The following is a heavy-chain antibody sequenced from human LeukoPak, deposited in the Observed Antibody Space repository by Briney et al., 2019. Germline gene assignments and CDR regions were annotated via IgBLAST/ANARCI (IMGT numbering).Heavy chain of an antibody. J-gene: IGHJ3*02. Sequence: GGSLRLSCVASEFTFRSYDVHWVRQAPGKGLEWVAVISYDGSNKDYADSVKGRFTISRDNTKNTLFLQMNSLGAEDTAVYYCAKEVRGDAFDIWGQGTMVTVSS. V-gene: IGHV3-30*18. CDR2: ISYDGSNK. CDR3: AKEVRGDAFDI. CDR1: EFTFRSYD. D-gene: IGHD3-16*01.